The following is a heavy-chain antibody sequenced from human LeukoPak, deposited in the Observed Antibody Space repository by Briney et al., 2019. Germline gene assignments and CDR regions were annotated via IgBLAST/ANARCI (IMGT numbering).Heavy chain of an antibody. D-gene: IGHD3-10*01. CDR2: IFYDGNGK. CDR1: GFTFSSYA. J-gene: IGHJ6*02. CDR3: ARVPTSGVYYGMDV. V-gene: IGHV3-30*04. Sequence: PGGSLRLSCAASGFTFSSYAMHWVRQAPGKGLEWVAAIFYDGNGKYYADSVKGRFTISRDNSKNTLYLQMNSLRAEDTAVYYCARVPTSGVYYGMDVWGQGTTVTVSS.